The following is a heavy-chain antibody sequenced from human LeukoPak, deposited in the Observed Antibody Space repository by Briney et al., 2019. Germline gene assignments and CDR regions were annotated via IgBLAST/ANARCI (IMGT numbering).Heavy chain of an antibody. CDR3: ARDSLAAPGTMNY. J-gene: IGHJ4*02. Sequence: GGSLRLSCAASGFTVSSNYMSWIRQAPGKGLQWISYISGSSTYTNYADSVKGRFTISRDNAKNSLYLQLNSLRAEDTAVYYCARDSLAAPGTMNYWGQGTLVTVSS. V-gene: IGHV3-11*05. D-gene: IGHD6-13*01. CDR1: GFTVSSNY. CDR2: ISGSSTYT.